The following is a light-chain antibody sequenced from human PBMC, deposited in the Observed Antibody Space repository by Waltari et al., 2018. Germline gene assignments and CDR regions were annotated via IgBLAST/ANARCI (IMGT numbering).Light chain of an antibody. CDR3: QQSYSTRWT. CDR1: QSISSY. Sequence: DIQMTQSPSSLSASVGDRVTITCRASQSISSYFNWYQQKPGKAPKLLIYAASSLQSGVPSRFSGSVSGTDFTLTISSLQPEDFATYYCQQSYSTRWTFGQGTKVEIK. J-gene: IGKJ1*01. CDR2: AAS. V-gene: IGKV1-39*01.